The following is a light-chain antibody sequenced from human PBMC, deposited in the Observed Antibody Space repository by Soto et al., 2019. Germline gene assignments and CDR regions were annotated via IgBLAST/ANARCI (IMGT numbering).Light chain of an antibody. Sequence: QSVLTQPPSASGTPGQKVTISCSGSNSNIGRNYVSWYQHLPGTAPKLLIYSNNQRPSGVPDRFSGSKSGTSASLAMSELRSEDEADYFCAAWDDILRGVFGGETKLTVL. CDR2: SNN. CDR1: NSNIGRNY. V-gene: IGLV1-47*02. CDR3: AAWDDILRGV. J-gene: IGLJ3*02.